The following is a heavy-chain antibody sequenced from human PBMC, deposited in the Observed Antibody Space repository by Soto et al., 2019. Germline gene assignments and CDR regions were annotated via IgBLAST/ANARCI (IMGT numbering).Heavy chain of an antibody. CDR2: ISSSGSNI. CDR3: ARELRRDTVTSAGY. CDR1: GFIFSDYY. D-gene: IGHD4-17*01. Sequence: PRLSCAASGFIFSDYYMTWIRQAPGKGLEWVSHISSSGSNIYYADSVKGRFTISRDNTKRSLFLQMNSLRAEDTAVYFCARELRRDTVTSAGYWGQGSLVTVSS. V-gene: IGHV3-11*01. J-gene: IGHJ4*02.